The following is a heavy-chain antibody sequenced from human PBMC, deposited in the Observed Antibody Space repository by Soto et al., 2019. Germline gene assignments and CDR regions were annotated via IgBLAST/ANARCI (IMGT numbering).Heavy chain of an antibody. CDR2: IYWNDDK. D-gene: IGHD3-3*01. CDR1: GFSLSTTGVG. Sequence: QITLKESGPTLVKPTQTLTLTCTFSGFSLSTTGVGLVWIRQPPGEALEWLAIIYWNDDKRYSPSLKTRLTITKDTSKSQVVLTMTNMDPVDTATYYCALERDFGGGTGYWGQGTLVTVSS. J-gene: IGHJ4*02. V-gene: IGHV2-5*01. CDR3: ALERDFGGGTGY.